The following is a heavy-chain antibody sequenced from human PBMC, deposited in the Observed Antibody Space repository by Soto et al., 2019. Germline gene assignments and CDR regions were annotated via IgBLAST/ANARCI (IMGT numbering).Heavy chain of an antibody. CDR2: IIPIFGTA. CDR3: ARDLGVKGVGLGYNWFDP. Sequence: QVQLVQSGAEVKKPGSSVKVSCKASGGTFSSYAISWVRQAPGQGLEWMGGIIPIFGTANYAQKFQGRVTITADESTSTAYMELSSLRSEDTAVYYCARDLGVKGVGLGYNWFDPWGQGTLVTVSS. D-gene: IGHD2-8*01. CDR1: GGTFSSYA. J-gene: IGHJ5*02. V-gene: IGHV1-69*12.